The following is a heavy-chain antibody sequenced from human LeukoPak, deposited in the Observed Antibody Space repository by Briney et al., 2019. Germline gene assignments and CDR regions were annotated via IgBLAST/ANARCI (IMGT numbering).Heavy chain of an antibody. CDR2: IYYSGST. CDR3: ARAVAGTAQIDY. V-gene: IGHV4-31*03. Sequence: SETLTLTCTVSGGSISSGGYYWSWIRQHPGKGLEWIGYIYYSGSTYYNPSLKRRVTISVDTYKNQFSLKLSSVTAADTAVYYCARAVAGTAQIDYGGQGTLVTASP. D-gene: IGHD6-19*01. J-gene: IGHJ4*02. CDR1: GGSISSGGYY.